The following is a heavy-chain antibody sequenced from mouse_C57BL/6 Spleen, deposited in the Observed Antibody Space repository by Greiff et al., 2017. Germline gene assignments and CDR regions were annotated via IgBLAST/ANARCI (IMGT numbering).Heavy chain of an antibody. CDR3: ARKGSNYVLYAMDY. D-gene: IGHD2-5*01. CDR1: GFSLTSYG. V-gene: IGHV2-2*01. J-gene: IGHJ4*01. CDR2: IWSGGST. Sequence: VQRVESGPGLVQPSQSLSITCTVSGFSLTSYGVHWVRQSPGKGLEWLGVIWSGGSTDYNAAFISRLSISKDNSKSQVFFKMNSLQADDTAIYYCARKGSNYVLYAMDYWGQGTSVTVSS.